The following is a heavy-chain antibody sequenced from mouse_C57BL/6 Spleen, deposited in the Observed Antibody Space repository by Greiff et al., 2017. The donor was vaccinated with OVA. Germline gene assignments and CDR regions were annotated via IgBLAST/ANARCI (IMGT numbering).Heavy chain of an antibody. V-gene: IGHV1-54*01. CDR2: INPGSGGT. Sequence: QVQMQQSGAELVRPGTSVKVSCKASGYAFTNYLIEWVKQRPGQGLEWIGVINPGSGGTNYNEKFKGKATLTADKSSSTAYMQLSSLTSEDSAVYFCATYDYAMDYWGQGTSFTVSS. CDR1: GYAFTNYL. D-gene: IGHD1-1*01. CDR3: ATYDYAMDY. J-gene: IGHJ4*01.